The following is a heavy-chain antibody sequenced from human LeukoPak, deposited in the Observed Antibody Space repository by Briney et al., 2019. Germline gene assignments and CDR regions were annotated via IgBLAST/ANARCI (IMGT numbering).Heavy chain of an antibody. J-gene: IGHJ3*02. CDR1: GFTFSSYT. CDR3: AKHRAPGAFDI. CDR2: ISGSGGST. D-gene: IGHD1-14*01. V-gene: IGHV3-23*01. Sequence: GGSLRLSCAASGFTFSSYTMSWVRQAPGKGLEGVSAISGSGGSTFYADSVKGRFTISRENSKNTLYLQMNSLRAEDTAVYYCAKHRAPGAFDIWGQGTMVTVSS.